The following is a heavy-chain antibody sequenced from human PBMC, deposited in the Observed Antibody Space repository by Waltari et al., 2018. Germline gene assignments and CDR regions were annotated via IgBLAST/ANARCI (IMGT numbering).Heavy chain of an antibody. D-gene: IGHD3-22*01. J-gene: IGHJ2*01. CDR2: ISSGSSTI. CDR3: ARGLDSGYYSSWYFDL. CDR1: GFTLRSYS. V-gene: IGHV3-48*02. Sequence: EVQLVESGGGLVQPGGSLRLSCAASGFTLRSYSMNWVRQAPGKGLGWISYISSGSSTIYYADSVKGRFTISRDNAENALYLQMNSLRDEDTAVYYCARGLDSGYYSSWYFDLWGRGTLVTVSS.